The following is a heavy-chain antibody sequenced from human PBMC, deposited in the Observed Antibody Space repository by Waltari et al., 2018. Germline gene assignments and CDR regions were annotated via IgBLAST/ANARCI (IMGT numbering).Heavy chain of an antibody. V-gene: IGHV3-30*02. Sequence: QVQLVESGGGVVQPGGSLRLSCAASGFTFSSYGMHWVRQAPGKGLEWVAFIRYDGSNKHYADSVKGRFTISRDNSKNTLYLQMNSLRAEDTAVYYCANIPGRGIAAGYYWGQGTLVTVSS. CDR3: ANIPGRGIAAGYY. CDR2: IRYDGSNK. CDR1: GFTFSSYG. J-gene: IGHJ4*02. D-gene: IGHD6-25*01.